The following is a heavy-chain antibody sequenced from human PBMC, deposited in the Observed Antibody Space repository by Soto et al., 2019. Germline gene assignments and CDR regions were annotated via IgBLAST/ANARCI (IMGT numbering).Heavy chain of an antibody. V-gene: IGHV3-74*01. CDR3: ARDCGSYGIEY. CDR1: EFTFSSYW. CDR2: IKSDGSYR. J-gene: IGHJ4*02. D-gene: IGHD1-26*01. Sequence: EVQLVESGGGLVQPGGSLRLSCVASEFTFSSYWMHWVRQARGKGLVCVARIKSDGSYRDYADSVNGRFTISRDNAKNTLYRQMNSLRAEDTAVYYCARDCGSYGIEYWGQGILVTVSS.